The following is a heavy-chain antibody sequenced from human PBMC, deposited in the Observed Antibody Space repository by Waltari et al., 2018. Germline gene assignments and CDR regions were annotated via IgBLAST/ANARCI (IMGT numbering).Heavy chain of an antibody. V-gene: IGHV4-39*07. CDR1: GGPISSSRCY. Sequence: LQLQESGPGLVKPSETLSLTCTVSGGPISSSRCYWGWIRQPPGKGLEWIGSIYYRGRTYNNPSHKSRVTISVDTSKNEFSMTLSSVTAADTAVYYCSRVLADTHDPWGQGTLVTVSS. CDR2: IYYRGRT. J-gene: IGHJ5*02. D-gene: IGHD2-15*01. CDR3: SRVLADTHDP.